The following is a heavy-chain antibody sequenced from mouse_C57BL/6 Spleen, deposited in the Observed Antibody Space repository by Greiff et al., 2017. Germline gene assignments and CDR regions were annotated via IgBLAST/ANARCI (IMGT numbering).Heavy chain of an antibody. J-gene: IGHJ4*01. Sequence: EVQLVESGGGLVQPKGSLKLSCAASGFSFNTYAMNWVRQAPGKGLEWVARIRSKSNNYATYYADSVKDRFTISRDDSESMLYLQMNNLKTEDTAMYYWVRGGSTVVADYAMDYWGQGTSVTVSS. CDR2: IRSKSNNYAT. CDR3: VRGGSTVVADYAMDY. CDR1: GFSFNTYA. V-gene: IGHV10-1*01. D-gene: IGHD1-1*01.